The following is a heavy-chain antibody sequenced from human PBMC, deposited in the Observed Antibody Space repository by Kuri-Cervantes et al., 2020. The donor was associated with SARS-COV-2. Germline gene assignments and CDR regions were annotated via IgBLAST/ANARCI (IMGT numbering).Heavy chain of an antibody. CDR1: GGSISSSSYY. D-gene: IGHD3-3*01. V-gene: IGHV4-39*01. CDR3: ARQELFEVNDLWRGYSQYQAFAT. Sequence: SETLSLTCTVSGGSISSSSYYWGWIRQPPGKGLEWIGSIYYSGSTYYNPSLKSRVTISVDTSKNQFSLKLSSVTAADTAVYYCARQELFEVNDLWRGYSQYQAFATWGQGTLVTVSS. J-gene: IGHJ4*02. CDR2: IYYSGST.